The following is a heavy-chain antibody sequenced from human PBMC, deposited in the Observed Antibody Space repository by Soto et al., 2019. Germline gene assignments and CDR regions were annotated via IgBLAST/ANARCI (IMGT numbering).Heavy chain of an antibody. D-gene: IGHD1-1*01. CDR1: GYTFTTYD. CDR2: MSPNSGAT. J-gene: IGHJ6*02. V-gene: IGHV1-8*01. Sequence: QVQLVQSGAEVTKPGASEKVSCKASGYTFTTYDINWVRQATGQGLEWLGWMSPNSGATGYAQKFXGXAXMXGDTSMPTSYMEVSTLRSEDTARYYCARGVDAGVDVWGQGTTVTVSS. CDR3: ARGVDAGVDV.